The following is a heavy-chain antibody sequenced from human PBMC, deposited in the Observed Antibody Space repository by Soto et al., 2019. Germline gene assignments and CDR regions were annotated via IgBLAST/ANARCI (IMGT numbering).Heavy chain of an antibody. CDR3: AGNIAAAGRRYYGMDV. D-gene: IGHD6-13*01. Sequence: QVQLQESGPGLVKPSETLSLTCTVSGGSMSGYYWSWIRQSAGKGLEWIGRVYTRETTYYNPSLKSRVTMSLDTSKNQFSLNLYSLTAADTAVYYCAGNIAAAGRRYYGMDVWGQGTTVTVSS. CDR1: GGSMSGYY. CDR2: VYTRETT. J-gene: IGHJ6*02. V-gene: IGHV4-4*07.